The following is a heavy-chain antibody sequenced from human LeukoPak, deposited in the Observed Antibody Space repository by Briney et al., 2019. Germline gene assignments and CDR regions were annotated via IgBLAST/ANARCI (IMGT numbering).Heavy chain of an antibody. CDR1: GFTFSSYW. CDR3: ARDVCGGDCYSTYYYYYMDV. Sequence: PGGSLRLSCAASGFTFSSYWMSWVRQAPGKGLEWVANIKQDGSEKYYVDSMKGRFTISRDNAKNSLYLQMNSLRAEDTAVYYCARDVCGGDCYSTYYYYYMDVWGKGTTVTVSS. J-gene: IGHJ6*03. D-gene: IGHD2-21*02. CDR2: IKQDGSEK. V-gene: IGHV3-7*01.